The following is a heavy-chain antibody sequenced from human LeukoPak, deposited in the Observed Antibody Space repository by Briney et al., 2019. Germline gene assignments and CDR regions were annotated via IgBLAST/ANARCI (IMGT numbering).Heavy chain of an antibody. V-gene: IGHV1-69*05. CDR2: IIPIFGTA. CDR1: GGTFSSYA. CDR3: AREMVTITPYYYMDV. D-gene: IGHD5-24*01. J-gene: IGHJ6*03. Sequence: ASVKVSCKASGGTFSSYAISWVRQAPGQGLEWMGGIIPIFGTANYAQKFQGRVTITTDESTSTAYMELSSLRSEDTAVYYGAREMVTITPYYYMDVWGKGTTVTVSS.